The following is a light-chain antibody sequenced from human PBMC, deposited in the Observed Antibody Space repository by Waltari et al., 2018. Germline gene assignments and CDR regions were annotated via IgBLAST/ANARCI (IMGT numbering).Light chain of an antibody. V-gene: IGLV3-19*01. CDR1: SLRNYY. J-gene: IGLJ3*02. CDR3: NSRDSGSSPVRK. Sequence: SSELTQDPAVSVALGQTVRITCHGDSLRNYYASWYQQKPGQAPILVLYGKNNRPSGIPDRFSGSSSGNTTSWTITGAQAEDEADYYCNSRDSGSSPVRKFGGGTKLTV. CDR2: GKN.